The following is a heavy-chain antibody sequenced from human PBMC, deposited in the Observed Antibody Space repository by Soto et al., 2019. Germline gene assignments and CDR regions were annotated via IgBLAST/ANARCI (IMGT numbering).Heavy chain of an antibody. J-gene: IGHJ4*02. V-gene: IGHV3-23*01. CDR3: AKESGSRIAAASFFDY. CDR2: ISGSGGSA. CDR1: GFTFSSYA. Sequence: GGSLRLSCAASGFTFSSYAMSWVRQPPGKGLEWVSAISGSGGSAYYADSVKGRFTISRDNSKNTLYLQMNSLRAEDTAVYYCAKESGSRIAAASFFDYWGQGTLVTVSS. D-gene: IGHD6-13*01.